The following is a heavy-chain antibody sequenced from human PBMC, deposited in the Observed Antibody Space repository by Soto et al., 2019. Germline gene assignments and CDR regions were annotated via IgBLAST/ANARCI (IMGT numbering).Heavy chain of an antibody. CDR2: ISTYNGDT. CDR3: ARAGAAPYYYYGMDV. Sequence: QVQLVQSGAEVRKPGASVKVSCKASGYTFSTSGMSWLRQAPGQGLEWMGWISTYNGDTNDAPKFQDRVTMTSDTSTSTVYMELRSLRSDATAVYYCARAGAAPYYYYGMDVWGQGPRVTVSS. D-gene: IGHD2-15*01. V-gene: IGHV1-18*01. J-gene: IGHJ6*02. CDR1: GYTFSTSG.